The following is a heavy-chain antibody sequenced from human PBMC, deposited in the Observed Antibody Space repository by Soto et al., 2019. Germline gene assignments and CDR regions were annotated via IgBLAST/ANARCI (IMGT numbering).Heavy chain of an antibody. CDR1: GFSFSVYG. V-gene: IGHV3-33*01. CDR2: IWYDASKQ. D-gene: IGHD2-15*01. Sequence: PGGSLRLSCETSGFSFSVYGMQWVRHAPGKGLEWVAVIWYDASKQFYAASVEGRFTISRDNSKAILYLQMNSLRAEDTAVYYCAAWAEGATEVHWGQGTLVTVSS. J-gene: IGHJ4*02. CDR3: AAWAEGATEVH.